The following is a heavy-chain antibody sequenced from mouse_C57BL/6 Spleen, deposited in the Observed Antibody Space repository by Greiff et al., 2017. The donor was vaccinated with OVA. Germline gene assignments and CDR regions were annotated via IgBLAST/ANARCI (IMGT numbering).Heavy chain of an antibody. CDR1: GYTFTDYG. D-gene: IGHD2-1*01. CDR3: SFYGNYEGFAY. V-gene: IGHV1-15*01. CDR2: IDPETGGT. Sequence: QVQLQQSGAELVRPGASVTLSCKASGYTFTDYGMHWVKQTPVHGLEWIGAIDPETGGTAYNQKFKGKAILTADKSSSTAYMELRSLTSEDSAVYCCSFYGNYEGFAYWGQGTLVTVSA. J-gene: IGHJ3*01.